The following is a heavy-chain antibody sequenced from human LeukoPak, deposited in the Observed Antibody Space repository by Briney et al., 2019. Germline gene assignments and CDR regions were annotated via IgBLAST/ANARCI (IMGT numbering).Heavy chain of an antibody. Sequence: SETLSLTCTVSGGSISSGDYYWSWIRQPPGKGLEWIGYIYYSGSTYYNPSLKSRVTISVDTSKNQFSLKLSSVTAADTAVYYCARESGILEWLFDYWGQGTLVTVSS. D-gene: IGHD3-3*01. V-gene: IGHV4-30-4*08. J-gene: IGHJ4*02. CDR2: IYYSGST. CDR1: GGSISSGDYY. CDR3: ARESGILEWLFDY.